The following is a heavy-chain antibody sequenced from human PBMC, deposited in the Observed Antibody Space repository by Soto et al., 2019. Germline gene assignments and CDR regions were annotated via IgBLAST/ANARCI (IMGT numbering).Heavy chain of an antibody. CDR2: ISSSSSYI. J-gene: IGHJ5*02. D-gene: IGHD3-22*01. CDR3: ASAYYYDSSGSGTFNWFDP. V-gene: IGHV3-21*01. Sequence: PGGSLRLSCAASGFTFSSYSMNWVRQAPGKGLEWVSSISSSSSYIYYADSVKGRFTISGDNAKNSLYLQMNSLRAEDTAAYYCASAYYYDSSGSGTFNWFDPWGQGTLVTVSS. CDR1: GFTFSSYS.